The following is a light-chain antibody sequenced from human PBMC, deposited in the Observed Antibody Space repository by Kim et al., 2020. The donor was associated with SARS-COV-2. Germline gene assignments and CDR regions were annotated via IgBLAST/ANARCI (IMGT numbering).Light chain of an antibody. Sequence: DIQMTQSLSSLSAFVGDRVTITCRASQDIGTYLDWFQQKPGRAPKSLIYAASNLHSGVPSKFSGNGSGADFTLTISSLQPEDFATYYCQQYKIYPWTFGRGTKVEIK. CDR1: QDIGTY. J-gene: IGKJ1*01. CDR3: QQYKIYPWT. V-gene: IGKV1-16*02. CDR2: AAS.